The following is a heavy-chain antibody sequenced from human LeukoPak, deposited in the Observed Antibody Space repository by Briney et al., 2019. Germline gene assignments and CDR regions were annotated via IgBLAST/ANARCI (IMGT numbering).Heavy chain of an antibody. J-gene: IGHJ5*02. CDR1: GFTFSSYS. V-gene: IGHV3-21*01. CDR2: ISSSSSYI. CDR3: ARCIVGANWFDP. D-gene: IGHD1-26*01. Sequence: GGSLRLSCAASGFTFSSYSMNWVRQAPGKGLEWVSSISSSSSYIYYADSVKGRFTISRDNAKNSLYLQMNSLRAEDTAVYYCARCIVGANWFDPWGQGTLVTVSS.